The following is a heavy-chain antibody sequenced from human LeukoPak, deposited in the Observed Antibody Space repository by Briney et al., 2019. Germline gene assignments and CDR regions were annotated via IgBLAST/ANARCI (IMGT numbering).Heavy chain of an antibody. CDR1: GYKFTDYG. CDR2: VSGIDGNT. J-gene: IGHJ4*02. CDR3: ARPGSGRARGWGYFDS. V-gene: IGHV1-18*01. Sequence: ASVKVSCKASGYKFTDYGVNWVRQAPGQGLEWMGWVSGIDGNTKYARNLQGRVTMTRDTSTSTAFMELRSLTSDDTAIYYCARPGSGRARGWGYFDSWGKGRLVTVS. D-gene: IGHD3-10*01.